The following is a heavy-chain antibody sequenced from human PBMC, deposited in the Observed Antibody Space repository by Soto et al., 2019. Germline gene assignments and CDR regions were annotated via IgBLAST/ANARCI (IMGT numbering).Heavy chain of an antibody. CDR3: ARVERHSAGTYYYYGMDV. Sequence: SVKVSCKASGGTFSSYAISWVRQAPGQGLEWMGGIIPIFGTANYAQKFQGRVTITADKSTSTAYMELSSLRSEDTAVYYCARVERHSAGTYYYYGMDVWGQGTTVTVSS. V-gene: IGHV1-69*06. D-gene: IGHD1-1*01. CDR1: GGTFSSYA. J-gene: IGHJ6*02. CDR2: IIPIFGTA.